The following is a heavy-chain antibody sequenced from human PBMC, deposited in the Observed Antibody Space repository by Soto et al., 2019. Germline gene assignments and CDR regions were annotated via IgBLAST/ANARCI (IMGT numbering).Heavy chain of an antibody. V-gene: IGHV1-69*13. CDR3: ARDPTYSSSFPDGWFDP. D-gene: IGHD6-13*01. CDR1: GGTFSSYA. Sequence: SVKVSCKASGGTFSSYAISWVRQAPGRGLEWMGGIIPIFGTANYAQKFQGRVTITADESTSTAYMELSSLRSEDTAVYYCARDPTYSSSFPDGWFDPWGRGTLVTVSS. J-gene: IGHJ5*02. CDR2: IIPIFGTA.